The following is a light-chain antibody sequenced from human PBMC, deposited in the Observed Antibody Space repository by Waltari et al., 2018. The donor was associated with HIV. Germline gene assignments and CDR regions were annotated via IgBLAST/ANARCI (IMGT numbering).Light chain of an antibody. CDR3: QQYKNWRKT. CDR2: GPS. J-gene: IGKJ4*01. CDR1: HGVSTD. Sequence: IVFTQSLATLSVCAGDIATLSGGASHGVSTDLAWYQQLLGQAPQLLNYGPSTRAAGIPVRFSGSGSGTVFTRAGSSLQSEDCSVYYCQQYKNWRKTVGGGIKVEIK. V-gene: IGKV3-15*01.